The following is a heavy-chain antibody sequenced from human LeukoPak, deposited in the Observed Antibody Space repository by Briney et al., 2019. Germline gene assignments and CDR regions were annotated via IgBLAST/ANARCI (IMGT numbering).Heavy chain of an antibody. CDR1: GYTFTSYD. V-gene: IGHV1-8*03. CDR3: ARGRSTGYPYYFEY. Sequence: ASVKVSCKASGYTFTSYDINWVRQATGQGLEWMGWMNPNSGSTGYAQKFQGRVTITRNTSISTAYMELSGLRSEDTAVYYCARGRSTGYPYYFEYWGQGTLVTVSA. J-gene: IGHJ4*02. D-gene: IGHD5-12*01. CDR2: MNPNSGST.